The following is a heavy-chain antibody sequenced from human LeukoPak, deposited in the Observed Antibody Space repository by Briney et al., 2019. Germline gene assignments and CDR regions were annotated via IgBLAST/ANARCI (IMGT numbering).Heavy chain of an antibody. D-gene: IGHD4-17*01. CDR1: GYSISSDYY. V-gene: IGHV4-38-2*02. CDR3: ARGANTVTTGFDY. J-gene: IGHJ4*02. Sequence: SETLSLTCTVSGYSISSDYYWGWIRQPPGKGLEWIGSIHHSGRTYYNPSLKSRVTISVDTSKNQFSLKLSSVTAAATAVYYCARGANTVTTGFDYWGQGTLVTVSS. CDR2: IHHSGRT.